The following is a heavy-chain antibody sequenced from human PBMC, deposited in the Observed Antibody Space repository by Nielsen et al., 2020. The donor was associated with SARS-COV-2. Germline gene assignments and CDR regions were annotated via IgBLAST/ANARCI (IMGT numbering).Heavy chain of an antibody. V-gene: IGHV3-53*01. CDR2: LYSGGGT. D-gene: IGHD2-2*03. J-gene: IGHJ6*02. CDR3: AKIGLSDYYGMDV. CDR1: GFTFNNNY. Sequence: CASLRLSCAASGFTFNNNYMSWVRQAPGKGLEWVSVLYSGGGTDYADSVKGRFSISRDNSKNTLYLQMNSLRAEDTAVYYCAKIGLSDYYGMDVWGQGTTVTVSS.